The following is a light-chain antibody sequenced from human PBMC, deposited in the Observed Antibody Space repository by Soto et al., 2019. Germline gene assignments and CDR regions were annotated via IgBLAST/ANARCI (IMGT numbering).Light chain of an antibody. CDR1: SSDVGSSNF. V-gene: IGLV2-11*01. J-gene: IGLJ2*01. CDR2: DIT. CDR3: CSYAGTYTPVV. Sequence: QSALTQPRSVSGSPGQSVAISCTGTSSDVGSSNFVSWYQQHPGKAPKLMIYDITERPSGVPDRFSGSKSGNTASLTSSGLQTEDEADYYCCSYAGTYTPVVFGGGTQLTVL.